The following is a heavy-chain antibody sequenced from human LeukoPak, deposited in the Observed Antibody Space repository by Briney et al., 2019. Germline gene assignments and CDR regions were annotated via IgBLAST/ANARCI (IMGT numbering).Heavy chain of an antibody. V-gene: IGHV3-49*02. J-gene: IGHJ4*02. Sequence: GRFTISRDDSKSIAYLQMNSLKTEDTAVYYCTRVDLRFLEWLVFDYWGQGTLVTVSS. D-gene: IGHD3-3*01. CDR3: TRVDLRFLEWLVFDY.